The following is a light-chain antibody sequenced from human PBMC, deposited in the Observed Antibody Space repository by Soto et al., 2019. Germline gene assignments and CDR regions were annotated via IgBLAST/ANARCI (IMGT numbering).Light chain of an antibody. V-gene: IGKV1-5*01. CDR1: HSISKW. CDR3: QQYNSYDMWT. Sequence: DIQMTQSPSTLSASVGDRVIITCRASHSISKWLAWYQQKPGKAPKLLIYGASSLESGVPSRFSGSGSGTEFTRTISSLQPDDFATYYCQQYNSYDMWTFGKGTKVDIK. J-gene: IGKJ1*01. CDR2: GAS.